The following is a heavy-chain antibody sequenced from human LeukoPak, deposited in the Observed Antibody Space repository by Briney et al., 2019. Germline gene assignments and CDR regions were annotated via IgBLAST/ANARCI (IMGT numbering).Heavy chain of an antibody. J-gene: IGHJ4*02. CDR1: GGSISSYY. Sequence: SETLSLTCTVPGGSISSYYWSWIRQPPGKGLEWIGYIYYSGSTNYNPSLKSRVTISVDTSKNQFSLKLSSVTAADTAVYYCARPKVRGGGFDYWGQGTLVTVSS. CDR3: ARPKVRGGGFDY. D-gene: IGHD3-10*01. V-gene: IGHV4-59*08. CDR2: IYYSGST.